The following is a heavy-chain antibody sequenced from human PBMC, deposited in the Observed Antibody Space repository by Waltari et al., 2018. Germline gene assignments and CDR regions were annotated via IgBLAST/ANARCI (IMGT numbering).Heavy chain of an antibody. CDR1: GGCISSSNW. J-gene: IGHJ6*02. CDR3: ARDFGHYGSGSSYYYGMDV. Sequence: QVQLQESGPGLVKPSGTLSLTCAVSGGCISSSNWWRWVRQPQGKGLEWIGEIYHSGGTNYNPALKSRVTISVDKSKNQFSLKLSSVTAADTAVYYCARDFGHYGSGSSYYYGMDVWGQGTTVTVSS. V-gene: IGHV4-4*02. D-gene: IGHD3-10*01. CDR2: IYHSGGT.